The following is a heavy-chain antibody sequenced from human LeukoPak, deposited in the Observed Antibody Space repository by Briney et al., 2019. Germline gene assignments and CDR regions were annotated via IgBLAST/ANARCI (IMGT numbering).Heavy chain of an antibody. V-gene: IGHV6-1*01. CDR3: AREHCPGGSCRYGIDS. CDR1: GDSVSSNRAA. J-gene: IGHJ4*02. Sequence: SQTLSLTCAISGDSVSSNRAAWNWLRQSPSRGLEWLGRTYYRSKWYNDYAVSVKGRITINPDTSKNHFSLQLNSVTPEDTAVYYCAREHCPGGSCRYGIDSWGQGNLVTVSS. CDR2: TYYRSKWYN. D-gene: IGHD2-15*01.